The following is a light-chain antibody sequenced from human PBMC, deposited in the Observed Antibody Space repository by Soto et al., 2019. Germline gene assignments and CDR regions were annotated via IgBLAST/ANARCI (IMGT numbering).Light chain of an antibody. J-gene: IGKJ1*01. CDR3: QQRSNWPWT. CDR1: PSVSSS. Sequence: EIVLPQSPAPLSLSPGERATLSCRAIPSVSSSLAWYQHKAGQAPRLLIYDTSNRATGIPYRFSGSVSGTDFTLTSSSLEAVDFAVYYGQQRSNWPWTFGQGPKVEIK. CDR2: DTS. V-gene: IGKV3-11*01.